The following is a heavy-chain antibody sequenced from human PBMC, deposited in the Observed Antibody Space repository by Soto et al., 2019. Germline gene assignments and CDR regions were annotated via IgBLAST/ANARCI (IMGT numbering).Heavy chain of an antibody. D-gene: IGHD6-19*01. J-gene: IGHJ4*02. CDR3: AGSKYSSAPRDY. CDR1: GGTFSSYT. Sequence: QVQLVQSGAEVKKPGSSVKVSCKASGGTFSSYTISWVRQAPGQGLEWMGRIIPILGIANYAQKFQGRVTIXAXTSTSTAYMELSSLRSEDTAVYYCAGSKYSSAPRDYWGQGTLVTVSS. V-gene: IGHV1-69*02. CDR2: IIPILGIA.